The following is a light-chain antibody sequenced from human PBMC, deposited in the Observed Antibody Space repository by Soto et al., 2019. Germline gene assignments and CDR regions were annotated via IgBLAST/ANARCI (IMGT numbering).Light chain of an antibody. CDR3: CSYTSSSIAYV. V-gene: IGLV2-14*01. CDR2: EGS. Sequence: QSALTQPASVSGSPGQSITISCTGTGRDVGGYNYVSWYQQHPGKAPKLMIYEGSKPPSGISNRSSGSKSGNTASLTISGLQAEDEADYYSCSYTSSSIAYVFGTGTKLTVL. CDR1: GRDVGGYNY. J-gene: IGLJ1*01.